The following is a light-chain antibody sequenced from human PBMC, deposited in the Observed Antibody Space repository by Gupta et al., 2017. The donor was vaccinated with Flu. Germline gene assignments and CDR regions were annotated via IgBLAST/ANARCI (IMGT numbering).Light chain of an antibody. V-gene: IGLV1-44*01. J-gene: IGLJ3*02. CDR1: SSNSGSKT. CDR3: ASWDDRLNAWV. Sequence: RFTTSGAGSSSNSGSKTVNWYQQLPGTAPKLLIYGDNQRPSGVPDRFSGSKSGTSASLAISGLQAEDEADYSCASWDDRLNAWVLGGGTKLTVL. CDR2: GDN.